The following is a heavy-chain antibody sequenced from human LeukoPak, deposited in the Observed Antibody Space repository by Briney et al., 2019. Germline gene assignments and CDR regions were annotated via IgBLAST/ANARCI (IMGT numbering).Heavy chain of an antibody. V-gene: IGHV3-23*01. CDR1: GFTFSSYA. CDR3: AKGGEKYSSGWYPHYYYYMDV. Sequence: GGSLRLSCAASGFTFSSYAMSWVRQAPGKGLEWVSAISGSSGSTYYADSVKGRFTISRDNSKNTLYLQMNSLRAEDTAVYYCAKGGEKYSSGWYPHYYYYMDVWGKGTTVTVSS. J-gene: IGHJ6*03. D-gene: IGHD6-19*01. CDR2: ISGSSGST.